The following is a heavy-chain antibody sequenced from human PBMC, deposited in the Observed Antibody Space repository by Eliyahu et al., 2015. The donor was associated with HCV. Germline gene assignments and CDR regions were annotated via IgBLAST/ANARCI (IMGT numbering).Heavy chain of an antibody. CDR3: ASAVAGTFEFDY. J-gene: IGHJ4*02. D-gene: IGHD6-19*01. CDR1: GFTFSSYD. Sequence: EVQLVESGGGLVQPGGSLRLSCAASGFTFSSYDMHWVRQATGKGLEWVSAIGTAGDTYYPGSVKGRFTISRENAKNSLYLQMNSLRAGDTAVYYCASAVAGTFEFDYWGQGTLVTVSS. V-gene: IGHV3-13*01. CDR2: IGTAGDT.